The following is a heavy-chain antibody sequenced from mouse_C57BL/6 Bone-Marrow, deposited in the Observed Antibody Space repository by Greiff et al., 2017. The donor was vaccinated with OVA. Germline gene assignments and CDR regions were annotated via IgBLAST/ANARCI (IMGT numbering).Heavy chain of an antibody. CDR1: GFTFSSYG. Sequence: EVQLVESGGDLVKPGGSLKLSCAASGFTFSSYGMSWVRQTPDKRLEWVATISSGGSYTYYPASVKGRFTISRDNAKNTLYLQMSSLKSEDTAMYYCARRWSNYLSYWGQGTTLTVSS. V-gene: IGHV5-6*01. D-gene: IGHD2-5*01. CDR3: ARRWSNYLSY. J-gene: IGHJ2*01. CDR2: ISSGGSYT.